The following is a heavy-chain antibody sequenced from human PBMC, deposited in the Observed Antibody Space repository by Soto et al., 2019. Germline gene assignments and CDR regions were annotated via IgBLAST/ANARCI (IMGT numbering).Heavy chain of an antibody. CDR1: GFTFTSYA. J-gene: IGHJ4*02. CDR2: ISGSGGIT. Sequence: GGSLRLSCAASGFTFTSYAMNWVRQAPGKGLEWVSAISGSGGITYYADSGKGRFTISRDKSRNTLYLQMNSLRAEDTAVYYCASKLSSGWYFYFDYWGQGALVTVSS. D-gene: IGHD6-19*01. V-gene: IGHV3-23*01. CDR3: ASKLSSGWYFYFDY.